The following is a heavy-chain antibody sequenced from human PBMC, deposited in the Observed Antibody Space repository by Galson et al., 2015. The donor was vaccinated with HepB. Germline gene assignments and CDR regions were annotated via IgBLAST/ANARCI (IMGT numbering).Heavy chain of an antibody. CDR2: IYSGGST. CDR1: GFTVSSNY. Sequence: SLRLSCAASGFTVSSNYMSWVRQAPGKGLEWVSVIYSGGSTYYADSVKGRFTISRDNSKNTLYLQMNSLRAEDTAVYYCARALPTVIWYFDLWGRGTLVTVSS. V-gene: IGHV3-53*01. J-gene: IGHJ2*01. CDR3: ARALPTVIWYFDL. D-gene: IGHD4-17*01.